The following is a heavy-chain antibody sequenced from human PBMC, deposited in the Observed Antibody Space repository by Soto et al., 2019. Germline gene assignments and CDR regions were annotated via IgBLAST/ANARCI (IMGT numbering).Heavy chain of an antibody. V-gene: IGHV3-30*18. CDR2: ISYDGSNK. J-gene: IGHJ4*02. CDR3: AKDPVVAKITGPFDY. CDR1: VFTFSIYG. Sequence: RGALLLSCASSVFTFSIYGMHWVRQAPGKGLDWVAVISYDGSNKYYADSVKGRFTISRDNSKNTLYLQMNSLRAEDTAVYYCAKDPVVAKITGPFDYWGQGTLVTVSS. D-gene: IGHD5-12*01.